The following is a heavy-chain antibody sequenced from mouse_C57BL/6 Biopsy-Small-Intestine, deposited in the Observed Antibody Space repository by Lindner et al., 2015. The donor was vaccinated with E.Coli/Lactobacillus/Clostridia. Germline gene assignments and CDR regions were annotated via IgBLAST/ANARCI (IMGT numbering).Heavy chain of an antibody. Sequence: VQLQESGPELVKPGASVKIPCKASGYTFTDYNMDWVKQSHGKSLEWIGDINPNNGGTIYNQKFKGKATLTVDKSSSTAYMELRSLTSEDSAVYFCARSGDWDVGGYYFDYWGQGTSLTVSS. CDR2: INPNNGGT. CDR3: ARSGDWDVGGYYFDY. V-gene: IGHV1-18*01. CDR1: GYTFTDYN. J-gene: IGHJ2*02. D-gene: IGHD4-1*01.